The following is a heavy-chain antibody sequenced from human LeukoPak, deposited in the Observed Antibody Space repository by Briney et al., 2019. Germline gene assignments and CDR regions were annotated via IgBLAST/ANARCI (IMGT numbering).Heavy chain of an antibody. D-gene: IGHD2-15*01. CDR2: IYYSGST. CDR1: GGSISSYY. CDR3: ARDRRYCSGGSYYYYGMYV. Sequence: SETLSLTCTVSGGSISSYYWSWVRQPPGKGLEWIGCIYYSGSTNYNPSLTSRVTISVDTSKNQFSLKLSSVPAADTAVYYCARDRRYCSGGSYYYYGMYVWGKGTTVTVSS. J-gene: IGHJ6*04. V-gene: IGHV4-59*01.